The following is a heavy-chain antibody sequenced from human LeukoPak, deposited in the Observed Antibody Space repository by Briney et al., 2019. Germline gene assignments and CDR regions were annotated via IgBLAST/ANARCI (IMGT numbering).Heavy chain of an antibody. CDR2: IYYSGST. V-gene: IGHV4-39*01. CDR3: ARHQHSGSYYVGAFDI. D-gene: IGHD1-26*01. J-gene: IGHJ3*02. Sequence: SETLSLTCTVSGGSISSYYWGWIRQPPGQGLEWIGTIYYSGSTYYNPSLKSRVTISVDTSKNQFSLKLSSVTAADTAVYYCARHQHSGSYYVGAFDIWGQGTMVTVSS. CDR1: GGSISSYY.